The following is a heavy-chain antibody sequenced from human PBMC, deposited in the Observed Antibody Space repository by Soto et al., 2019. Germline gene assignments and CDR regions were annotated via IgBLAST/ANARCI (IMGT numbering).Heavy chain of an antibody. CDR1: GFIFSKYS. Sequence: VGSLRLSCGASGFIFSKYSMNCVLQAPGEGLEWLSYISSNSVTIYYADSVRGRFTIFRDNAKNSLYPQMNSLRDEDTAVYYCAREDILGTRSFDYWGQGALVTVSS. CDR3: AREDILGTRSFDY. J-gene: IGHJ4*02. V-gene: IGHV3-48*02. D-gene: IGHD1-26*01. CDR2: ISSNSVTI.